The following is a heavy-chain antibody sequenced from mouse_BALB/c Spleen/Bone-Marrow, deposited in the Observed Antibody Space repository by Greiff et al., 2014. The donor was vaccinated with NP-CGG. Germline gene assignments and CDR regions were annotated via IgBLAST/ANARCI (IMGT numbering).Heavy chain of an antibody. Sequence: SGGGLVQPGGSLKLSCAASGFDFSRYWMSWVRQAPGKGLEWIGEINPDSSTINYTPSLKDKFIISRDNAKNTLYLQMSKVRSEDTALYYCERLSYYGRFAYWGQGTLVTVSA. CDR2: INPDSSTI. CDR1: GFDFSRYW. J-gene: IGHJ3*01. V-gene: IGHV4-1*02. D-gene: IGHD1-1*01. CDR3: ERLSYYGRFAY.